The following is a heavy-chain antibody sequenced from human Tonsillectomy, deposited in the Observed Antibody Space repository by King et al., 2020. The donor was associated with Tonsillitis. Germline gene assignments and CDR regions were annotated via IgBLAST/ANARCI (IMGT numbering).Heavy chain of an antibody. CDR3: AKGDYSNYDS. D-gene: IGHD4-11*01. V-gene: IGHV4-59*01. CDR2: IYYTGTI. Sequence: VQLVESGPGLVKPSETLSLTCTVSGGSISPYYWSWIRQPPGKGLEWIGYIYYTGTISYNPSLRSRVTISVDTSKNQFSLKVNSVIAADTAVYYCAKGDYSNYDSWGQGALVTVSS. J-gene: IGHJ5*01. CDR1: GGSISPYY.